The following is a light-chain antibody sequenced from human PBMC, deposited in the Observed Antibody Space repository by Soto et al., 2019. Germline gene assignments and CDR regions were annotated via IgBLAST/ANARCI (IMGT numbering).Light chain of an antibody. V-gene: IGKV3-11*01. Sequence: EIVLTQSPATLSLSPGERATLSCRASQSVSSYLAWYQQKPGQAPRILIYDASNRATGIPARCSGSASGTDFTLTISSLEPEDFAVYYCQQRSNWLTFGGGTKVEIK. CDR3: QQRSNWLT. CDR2: DAS. CDR1: QSVSSY. J-gene: IGKJ4*02.